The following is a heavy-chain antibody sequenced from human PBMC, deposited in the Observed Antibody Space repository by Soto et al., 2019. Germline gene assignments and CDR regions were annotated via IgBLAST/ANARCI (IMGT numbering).Heavy chain of an antibody. CDR3: ARVPGGSYGEYYFDY. J-gene: IGHJ4*02. V-gene: IGHV1-3*01. CDR2: INAGNGNT. CDR1: GYTFTIYA. D-gene: IGHD1-26*01. Sequence: ASVNVSCKASGYTFTIYAMHWVRQAPGQRLEWMGWINAGNGNTKYSQKFQGRVTITRDTSASTAYMELSSLRSEDTAVYYCARVPGGSYGEYYFDYWGQGTLVTVSS.